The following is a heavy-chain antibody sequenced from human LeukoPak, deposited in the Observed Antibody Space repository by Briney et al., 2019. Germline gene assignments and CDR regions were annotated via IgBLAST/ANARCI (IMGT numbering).Heavy chain of an antibody. CDR3: AKDDGPYDAGITGTMNY. J-gene: IGHJ4*02. Sequence: GSLRLSCAASGCTFSSYGMHWVRQAPGKGLEWVAFIRYDGSNKYYADPVKGRFTISRDNSKNTLYLQMNSLRAEDTAVYYCAKDDGPYDAGITGTMNYWGQGTLVTVSS. CDR2: IRYDGSNK. V-gene: IGHV3-30*02. CDR1: GCTFSSYG. D-gene: IGHD1-7*01.